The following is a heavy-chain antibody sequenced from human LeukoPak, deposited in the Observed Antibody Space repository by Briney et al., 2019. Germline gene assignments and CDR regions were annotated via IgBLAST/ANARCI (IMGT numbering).Heavy chain of an antibody. CDR2: INPDNGDT. V-gene: IGHV1-2*02. J-gene: IGHJ4*02. Sequence: ASVKVSCKASGYIFTGYYMHWVRQAPGQGLEWMGWINPDNGDTSYAQMFQGRITMTRDTSITTAYMDLSSLTSDDTAVYYCARDGYSGSDALWGQGILVTVSS. D-gene: IGHD5-12*01. CDR1: GYIFTGYY. CDR3: ARDGYSGSDAL.